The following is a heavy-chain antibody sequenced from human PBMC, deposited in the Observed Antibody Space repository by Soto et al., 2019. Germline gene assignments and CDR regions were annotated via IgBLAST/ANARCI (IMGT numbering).Heavy chain of an antibody. CDR1: GFTFSGSA. D-gene: IGHD3-9*01. V-gene: IGHV3-73*01. J-gene: IGHJ3*02. CDR2: IRSKANSYAT. Sequence: EVQLVESGGGLVQPGGSLKLSCAASGFTFSGSAMHWVRQASGKGLEWVGRIRSKANSYATAYAASVKGRFTISRDDSKNTAYLQMNSLKTEDTAVYYCKNYILTGLDVDDAFDIWGQGTMVTVSS. CDR3: KNYILTGLDVDDAFDI.